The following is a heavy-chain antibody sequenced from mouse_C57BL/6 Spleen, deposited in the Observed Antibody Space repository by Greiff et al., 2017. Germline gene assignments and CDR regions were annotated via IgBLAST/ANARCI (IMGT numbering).Heavy chain of an antibody. Sequence: EVQLQQSGPELVKPGASVKIPCKASGYTFTDYNMDWVKQSHGKSLEWIGDINPNNGGTIYNQKFKGKATLTVDKSSSTAYMELRSLTSEDTAVYYCAREGLRRGPDWYFDVWGTGTTVTVSS. D-gene: IGHD2-4*01. J-gene: IGHJ1*03. V-gene: IGHV1-18*01. CDR1: GYTFTDYN. CDR3: AREGLRRGPDWYFDV. CDR2: INPNNGGT.